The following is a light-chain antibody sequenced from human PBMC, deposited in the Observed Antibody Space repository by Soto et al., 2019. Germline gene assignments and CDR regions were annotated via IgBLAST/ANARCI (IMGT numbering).Light chain of an antibody. Sequence: EIVLTQSPATVSLSPGEGATLSCRASQSVGSYLAWYQQKPGQAPRLLIYDASKRATAVPARFSGGGSGTDFTLTISSLLSEDFAVYYCQQYNDWPRTFGQGTKVDIK. CDR3: QQYNDWPRT. V-gene: IGKV3-11*01. CDR2: DAS. J-gene: IGKJ1*01. CDR1: QSVGSY.